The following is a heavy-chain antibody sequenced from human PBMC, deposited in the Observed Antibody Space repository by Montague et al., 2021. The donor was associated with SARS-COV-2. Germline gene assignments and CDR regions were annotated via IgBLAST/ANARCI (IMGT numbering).Heavy chain of an antibody. CDR1: GGSFSGYY. D-gene: IGHD2-2*01. Sequence: SETLSLTCAVYGGSFSGYYWSWIRQPPGKGLEWIGEINHSGSTXXXPSXXXRVTISVDTSKSQFSLNLSSVTAADTAVYYCARVRAVPAAMRIVTLGRSYYGMDVWGQGTTVTVSS. J-gene: IGHJ6*02. V-gene: IGHV4-34*01. CDR3: ARVRAVPAAMRIVTLGRSYYGMDV. CDR2: INHSGST.